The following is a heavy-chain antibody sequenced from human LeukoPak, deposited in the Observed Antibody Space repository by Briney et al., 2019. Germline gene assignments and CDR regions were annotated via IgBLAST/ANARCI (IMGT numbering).Heavy chain of an antibody. CDR1: GFTFSSYA. J-gene: IGHJ4*02. D-gene: IGHD1-1*01. Sequence: GGPLRLSCAASGFTFSSYAMGWVRQAPGKGLEWVSTLSGSGDTIYYADTVKGRFTIPRDNSKNTLYLQINSLRAEDTAVYYCAKLLPGGRLPFDYWGQGTLVTVSS. CDR2: LSGSGDTI. CDR3: AKLLPGGRLPFDY. V-gene: IGHV3-23*01.